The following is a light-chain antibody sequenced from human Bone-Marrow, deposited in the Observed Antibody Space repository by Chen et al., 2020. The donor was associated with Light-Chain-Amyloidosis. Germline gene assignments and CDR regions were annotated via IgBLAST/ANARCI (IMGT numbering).Light chain of an antibody. CDR1: DLKTKY. Sequence: SYELPQPPSVAVSPGQTASTTCSGDDLKTKYAYWYQQKPGQAPVLVIHRDTERPSGISERFSGSSSGTTATLTISGVQAEDEADYHCQSADSSGTYEVIFGGGTKLTVL. CDR3: QSADSSGTYEVI. V-gene: IGLV3-25*03. J-gene: IGLJ2*01. CDR2: RDT.